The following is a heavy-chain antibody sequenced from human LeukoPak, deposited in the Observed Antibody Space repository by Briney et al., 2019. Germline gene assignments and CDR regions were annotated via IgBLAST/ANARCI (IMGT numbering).Heavy chain of an antibody. CDR3: AREAERGDSSSYYGYYFDY. D-gene: IGHD3-22*01. CDR1: GFAFSSYW. CDR2: IKRDGSEK. V-gene: IGHV3-7*01. J-gene: IGHJ4*02. Sequence: GGSLRLSCAASGFAFSSYWMSWVRQAPGKGLEWVANIKRDGSEKYYVDSVKGRFTISRDNAKNSLYLQMNSLRAEDTAVYYCAREAERGDSSSYYGYYFDYWGQGALVTVSS.